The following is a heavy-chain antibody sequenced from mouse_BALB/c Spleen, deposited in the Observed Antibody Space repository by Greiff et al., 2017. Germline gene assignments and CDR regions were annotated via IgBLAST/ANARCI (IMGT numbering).Heavy chain of an antibody. V-gene: IGHV1-31*01. D-gene: IGHD1-1*01. CDR3: ARWDYGPFWYFDV. CDR2: INPYNGAT. CDR1: GYSFTGYY. J-gene: IGHJ1*01. Sequence: VQLQQSGPELVKPGASVKISCKASGYSFTGYYMHWVKQSHVKSLEWIGRINPYNGATSYNQNFKDKASLTVDKSSSTAYMELHSLTSEDSAVYYCARWDYGPFWYFDVWGAGTTVTVSS.